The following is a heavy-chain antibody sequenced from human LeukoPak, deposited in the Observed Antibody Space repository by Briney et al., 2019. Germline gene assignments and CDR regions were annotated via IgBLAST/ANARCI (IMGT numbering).Heavy chain of an antibody. CDR3: ARDLTPRIVVVVAATQDYYYGMDV. CDR1: GYTFTGYY. CDR2: INPNSGGT. J-gene: IGHJ6*02. V-gene: IGHV1-2*02. D-gene: IGHD2-15*01. Sequence: ASVKVSCKASGYTFTGYYMHWVRQAPGQGLEWMGWINPNSGGTNYAQKFQGRVTMTRDTSISTAYMELSRLRSDDTAVYYCARDLTPRIVVVVAATQDYYYGMDVWGQGTTVTVSS.